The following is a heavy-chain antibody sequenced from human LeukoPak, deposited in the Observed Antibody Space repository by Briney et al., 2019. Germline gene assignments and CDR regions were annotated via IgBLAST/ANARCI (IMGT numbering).Heavy chain of an antibody. D-gene: IGHD6-13*01. J-gene: IGHJ5*02. CDR2: IYPGDSDT. V-gene: IGHV5-51*01. CDR3: AITGGGYSSTSYNWFDP. CDR1: GHSFTSYW. Sequence: GESLKISCKGSGHSFTSYWIGWVRQMPGKGLEWMGIIYPGDSDTRHSPSFQGQVTISADKSISTVYLQWSSLKASDTAMYYCAITGGGYSSTSYNWFDPWGQGTLVIVSS.